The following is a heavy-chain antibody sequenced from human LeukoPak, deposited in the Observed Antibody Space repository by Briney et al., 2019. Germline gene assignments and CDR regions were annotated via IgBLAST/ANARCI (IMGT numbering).Heavy chain of an antibody. J-gene: IGHJ6*02. D-gene: IGHD2-2*01. CDR2: IYYSGST. CDR1: GGSISSGDYY. V-gene: IGHV4-30-4*01. Sequence: PSQTLSLTCTVSGGSISSGDYYWSWIRQPPGKGLEWVGYIYYSGSTYYNPSLKSRVTISVDTSKNQFSLKLSSVTAADTAVYYCARGTTLPPCSSTSCARLRWGCWYYYYGMDVWGQGTTVTVSS. CDR3: ARGTTLPPCSSTSCARLRWGCWYYYYGMDV.